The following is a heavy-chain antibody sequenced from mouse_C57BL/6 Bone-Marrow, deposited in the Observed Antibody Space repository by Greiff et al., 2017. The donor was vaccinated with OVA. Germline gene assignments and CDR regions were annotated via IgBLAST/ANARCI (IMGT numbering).Heavy chain of an antibody. J-gene: IGHJ2*01. D-gene: IGHD2-14*01. CDR3: ARIGGFFHFDY. CDR2: ISDGGSYT. Sequence: EVKVVESGGGLVKPGGSLKLSCAASGFTFSSYAMSWVRQTPEKRLEWVATISDGGSYTYYPDNVKGRFTISRDNAKNNLYLQMSHLKSEDTAMYYCARIGGFFHFDYWGQGTTLTVSS. V-gene: IGHV5-4*03. CDR1: GFTFSSYA.